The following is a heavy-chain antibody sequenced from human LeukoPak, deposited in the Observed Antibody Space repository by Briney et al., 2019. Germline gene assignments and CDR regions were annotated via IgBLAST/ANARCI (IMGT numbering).Heavy chain of an antibody. V-gene: IGHV4-34*01. CDR2: INHSGST. D-gene: IGHD3-9*01. CDR1: GGSFSGYY. Sequence: ASETLSLTCAVYGGSFSGYYWSWIRQPPGKGLEWIGEINHSGSTNYNPSLKSRVTISVDTSKNQFSLKLSSVTAADTAVYYCAREEYDILTGPNWFDPWGQGTLVTVSS. CDR3: AREEYDILTGPNWFDP. J-gene: IGHJ5*02.